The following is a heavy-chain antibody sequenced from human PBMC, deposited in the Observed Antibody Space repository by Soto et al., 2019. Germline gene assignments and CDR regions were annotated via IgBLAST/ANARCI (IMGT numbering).Heavy chain of an antibody. V-gene: IGHV4-59*11. CDR1: GGSISGHY. J-gene: IGHJ4*02. CDR3: ARVGSSGWSPDY. CDR2: IFYSGST. Sequence: LSLTCTVSGGSISGHYWIWIRQSPGKRLEWIGYIFYSGSTNYNPSLKSRVTLSVDTSKNQFALGLSSVTAADTAVYYCARVGSSGWSPDYWGQGTLVTVS. D-gene: IGHD6-19*01.